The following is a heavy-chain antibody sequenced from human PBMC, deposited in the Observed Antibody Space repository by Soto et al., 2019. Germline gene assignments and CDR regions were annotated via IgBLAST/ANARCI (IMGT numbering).Heavy chain of an antibody. J-gene: IGHJ4*02. CDR3: AREGMSRTRWVFDY. D-gene: IGHD2-2*01. CDR2: ISTNGDST. Sequence: EVQLVESGGGLVQPGGSLRLSCAASGFTFGSYPMHWVRQAPGKGLEYVSAISTNGDSTFYANSVKGRFTISRDNSKNTLYLQMGSLRAEDMGVSYCAREGMSRTRWVFDYWGQGTLVTASS. CDR1: GFTFGSYP. V-gene: IGHV3-64*01.